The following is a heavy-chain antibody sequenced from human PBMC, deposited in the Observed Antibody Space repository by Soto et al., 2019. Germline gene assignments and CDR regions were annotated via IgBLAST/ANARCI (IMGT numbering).Heavy chain of an antibody. CDR1: GFTFSSSW. V-gene: IGHV3-74*01. J-gene: IGHJ6*02. D-gene: IGHD5-12*01. Sequence: GGSLRLSCAASGFTFSSSWMHWVRQAPGKGLVWVSRINSDGSSTSYADSVKGRFTISRDNAKNTLYLQMNSLRAEDTAVYYCARVLSGYDSNYYYYGMDVWGQGTTVTVSS. CDR2: INSDGSST. CDR3: ARVLSGYDSNYYYYGMDV.